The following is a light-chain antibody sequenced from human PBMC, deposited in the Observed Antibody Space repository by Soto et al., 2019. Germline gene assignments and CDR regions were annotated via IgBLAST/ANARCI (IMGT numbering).Light chain of an antibody. J-gene: IGKJ1*01. Sequence: EIVMTQSPATLSVSPGERATLSCRASQSVSSNLAWYQQKTGQAPRLLIYGASTMANGIPARFSGSGSGTEFTLTISSLQSEDFAVYYCQQYNNWPPWTFGQGTKVEIK. CDR3: QQYNNWPPWT. CDR1: QSVSSN. CDR2: GAS. V-gene: IGKV3-15*01.